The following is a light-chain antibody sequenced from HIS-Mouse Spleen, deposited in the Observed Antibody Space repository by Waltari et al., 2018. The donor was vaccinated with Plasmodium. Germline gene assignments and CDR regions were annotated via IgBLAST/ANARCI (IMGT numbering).Light chain of an antibody. J-gene: IGLJ1*01. V-gene: IGLV2-14*03. Sequence: QSALTQPASVSGSPGQSITISCTGTSSDVGGYNYVPWYQQHPGKAPNLMIYDVSNRPSGFSNRFSGSKSGNTASLTISGLQAEDEADYYCSSYTSSSTLNYVFGTGTKVTVL. CDR1: SSDVGGYNY. CDR3: SSYTSSSTLNYV. CDR2: DVS.